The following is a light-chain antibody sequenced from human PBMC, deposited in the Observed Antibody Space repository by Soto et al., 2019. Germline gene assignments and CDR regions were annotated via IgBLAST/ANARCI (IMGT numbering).Light chain of an antibody. J-gene: IGKJ1*01. Sequence: VLTQSPGTVSLSPGETATLTCRTSQSVSSSFIGWYQQKRGQAPRLLIYGSSTRASGISGRFSGSGSGTAVNLTISTLEPDDFAVYFCQQYAYSPWTFGQGTKV. CDR2: GSS. V-gene: IGKV3-20*01. CDR1: QSVSSSF. CDR3: QQYAYSPWT.